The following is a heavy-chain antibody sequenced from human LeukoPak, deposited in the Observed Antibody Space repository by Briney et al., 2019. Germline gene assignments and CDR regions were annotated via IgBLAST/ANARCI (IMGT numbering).Heavy chain of an antibody. CDR1: GFTFSDYW. J-gene: IGHJ6*02. D-gene: IGHD3-10*01. Sequence: GGSLRLSCAVSGFTFSDYWMTWVRQAPGRGLEWVANIKEGGSDKQYVDSVQGRFTISRDNAENSLYLQMNSLRAEDTAVYYCAKSLSGRGMDVWGQGTTVTVSS. CDR3: AKSLSGRGMDV. CDR2: IKEGGSDK. V-gene: IGHV3-7*03.